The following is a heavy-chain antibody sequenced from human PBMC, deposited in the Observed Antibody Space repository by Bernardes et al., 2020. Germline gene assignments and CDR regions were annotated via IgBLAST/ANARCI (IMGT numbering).Heavy chain of an antibody. D-gene: IGHD2-15*01. CDR1: GFTVSSNY. V-gene: IGHV3-53*01. CDR3: ARTSIVFHTSYYFDY. J-gene: IGHJ4*02. Sequence: GGSLRLSCAASGFTVSSNYMSWVRQAPGKGLEWVSVIYSGGSTYYADSVKGRFTISRDNSKNTLYLQMNSLRAEDTAVYYCARTSIVFHTSYYFDYWGQGTLVTVSS. CDR2: IYSGGST.